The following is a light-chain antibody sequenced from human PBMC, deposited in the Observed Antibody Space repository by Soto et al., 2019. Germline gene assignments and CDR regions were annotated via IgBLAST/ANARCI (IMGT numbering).Light chain of an antibody. Sequence: DIQLTQSPPTLSASVGDRVTITCRASQSIRYYLAWYQQMPGKAPKLLIYGASSLQSGVPSRFSGSGSGTEFTLTISSLQPDDFATYFCQHHNSYSQTFCQGTKVDIK. CDR2: GAS. CDR1: QSIRYY. J-gene: IGKJ1*01. V-gene: IGKV1-5*01. CDR3: QHHNSYSQT.